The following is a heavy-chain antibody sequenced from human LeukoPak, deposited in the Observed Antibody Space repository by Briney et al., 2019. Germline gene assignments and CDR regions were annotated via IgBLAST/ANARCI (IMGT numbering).Heavy chain of an antibody. CDR1: GFTFSSYA. CDR3: AKEAQTGYYRNSYYYYYMDV. Sequence: GGSLRLSCAASGFTFSSYAMSWVRQAPGKGLEWVGFIRFDGTKKYYADSVKGRFTISRDNSKNTLYLQMNSLRPEDTAVYYCAKEAQTGYYRNSYYYYYMDVWGKGTTVTVSS. D-gene: IGHD3-9*01. CDR2: IRFDGTKK. J-gene: IGHJ6*03. V-gene: IGHV3-30*02.